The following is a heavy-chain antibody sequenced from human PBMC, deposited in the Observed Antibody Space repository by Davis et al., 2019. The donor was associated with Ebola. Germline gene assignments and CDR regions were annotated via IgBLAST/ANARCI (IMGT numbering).Heavy chain of an antibody. CDR1: GYTFNSYY. Sequence: ASVKVSCKASGYTFNSYYIHWVRQAPGQGLEWMGIINPSGGSTTYAQKFQGRVTMTRDTSTRTVYMELSSLRSEDTAVYYCARYGSGSYYDYWGQGTLVTVSS. D-gene: IGHD3-10*01. CDR3: ARYGSGSYYDY. CDR2: INPSGGST. J-gene: IGHJ4*02. V-gene: IGHV1-46*02.